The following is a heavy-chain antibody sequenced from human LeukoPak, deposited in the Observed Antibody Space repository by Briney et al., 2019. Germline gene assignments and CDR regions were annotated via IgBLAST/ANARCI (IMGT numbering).Heavy chain of an antibody. D-gene: IGHD1-1*01. CDR3: AKDFVRYNIQFDY. J-gene: IGHJ4*02. CDR1: GFTFSSNA. Sequence: GGSLRLSCAASGFTFSSNAMSWVRQAPGKGLEWVSSISGGGAGTYYADSVRGRFTISRDNSKNTLYLQMNSLRAEDTALYYYAKDFVRYNIQFDYWGQGTQVTVSS. V-gene: IGHV3-23*01. CDR2: ISGGGAGT.